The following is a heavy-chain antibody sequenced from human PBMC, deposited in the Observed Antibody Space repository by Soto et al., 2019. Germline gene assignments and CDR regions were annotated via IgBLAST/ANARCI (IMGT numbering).Heavy chain of an antibody. CDR1: GYTFTGYY. CDR2: INPNSGGT. J-gene: IGHJ5*02. Sequence: QVQLVQSGAEVKKPGASVKVSCKASGYTFTGYYMHWVRQAPGQGLEWMGWINPNSGGTNYAQKFQGWVTMTRDTAMSTAYMELSRLRSDGTAVYYCARADLKDWFDPWGQGTLVNVSS. V-gene: IGHV1-2*04. CDR3: ARADLKDWFDP.